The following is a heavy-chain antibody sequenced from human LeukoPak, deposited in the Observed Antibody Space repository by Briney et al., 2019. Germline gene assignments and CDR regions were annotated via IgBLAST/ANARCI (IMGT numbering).Heavy chain of an antibody. Sequence: GGSLRLSCAASGLTFSSYAMSWVRQAPGKGLEWVSAISGGGGNTHYADSVKGRFTISRDNSKSTMYLQMNSLRAEDTAVYYCAREGDVDTAMADSFDYWGQGTLVTVSS. D-gene: IGHD5-18*01. CDR2: ISGGGGNT. J-gene: IGHJ4*02. CDR3: AREGDVDTAMADSFDY. V-gene: IGHV3-23*01. CDR1: GLTFSSYA.